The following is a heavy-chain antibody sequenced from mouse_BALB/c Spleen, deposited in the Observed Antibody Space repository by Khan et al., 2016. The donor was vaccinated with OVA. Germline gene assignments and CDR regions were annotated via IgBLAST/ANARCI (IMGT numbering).Heavy chain of an antibody. Sequence: QVQLKQSGPELVKPGALVKISCKASGYTVTAYDINWVKQRPGQGLEWIGWIYPGDGTTEYNENFKGKATMTADTSSNTAYMQLSSLTSEKSAVYFCAREGLRGVGMDYWGQGTSVSVSS. CDR1: GYTVTAYD. D-gene: IGHD1-1*01. J-gene: IGHJ4*01. CDR2: IYPGDGTT. CDR3: AREGLRGVGMDY. V-gene: IGHV1S56*01.